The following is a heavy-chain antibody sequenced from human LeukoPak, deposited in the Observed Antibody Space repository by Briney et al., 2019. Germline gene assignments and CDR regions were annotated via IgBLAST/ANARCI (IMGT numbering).Heavy chain of an antibody. CDR2: INPNSGGT. Sequence: ASVKVSCKASGYTFTGYYMHWVRQAPRQGLEWMGWINPNSGGTNYAQKFQGRVTMTRDTSISTAYMELSRLRSDDTAVYYCARVHPRQWQDGMDVWGQGTTVTVSS. J-gene: IGHJ6*02. CDR1: GYTFTGYY. V-gene: IGHV1-2*02. CDR3: ARVHPRQWQDGMDV. D-gene: IGHD6-19*01.